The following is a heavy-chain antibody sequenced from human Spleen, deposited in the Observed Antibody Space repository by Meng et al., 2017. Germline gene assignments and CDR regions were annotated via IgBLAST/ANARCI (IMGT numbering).Heavy chain of an antibody. D-gene: IGHD3-22*01. CDR2: TYWNDDE. CDR1: GFSLSSGGVG. Sequence: SGPTLVKPTQTLTLTCTFSGFSLSSGGVGVGWGRQPPGKALEWLALTYWNDDERYSPSLKTRLSISKDTSKNQVVRTLTNMDPVDPATYYCFLTYYYGRSGFYKGPGSFESWGQGSLVTVSS. V-gene: IGHV2-5*01. J-gene: IGHJ4*02. CDR3: FLTYYYGRSGFYKGPGSFES.